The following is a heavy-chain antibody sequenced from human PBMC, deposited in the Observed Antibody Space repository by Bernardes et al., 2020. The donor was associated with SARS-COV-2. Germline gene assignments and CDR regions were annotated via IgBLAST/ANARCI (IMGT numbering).Heavy chain of an antibody. J-gene: IGHJ5*02. CDR2: ITPFKGTT. CDR3: ARDRLVRGITNNWFDP. D-gene: IGHD3-10*01. V-gene: IGHV1-18*01. CDR1: GYIFRAFG. Sequence: ASLKVSCKTSGYIFRAFGISWVRQAPGQGLEWMGWITPFKGTTAYSQKFQGRVTMTTDTSTSTAFMELRSLSFADTAVYFCARDRLVRGITNNWFDPWGQGTLVTVS.